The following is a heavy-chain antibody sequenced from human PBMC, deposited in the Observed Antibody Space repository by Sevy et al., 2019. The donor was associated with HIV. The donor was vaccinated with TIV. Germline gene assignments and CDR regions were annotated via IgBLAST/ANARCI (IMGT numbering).Heavy chain of an antibody. V-gene: IGHV1-8*01. CDR3: ARSGIAAAGID. Sequence: ATVKVSCKASGYTFTSYDINWVRQATGQELEWMGWMNPNSGNTGYAQKFQGRVTMTRNTSISTAYMELSSLRSEDTAVYYCARSGIAAAGIDWGQGTLVTVSS. J-gene: IGHJ4*02. CDR1: GYTFTSYD. D-gene: IGHD6-13*01. CDR2: MNPNSGNT.